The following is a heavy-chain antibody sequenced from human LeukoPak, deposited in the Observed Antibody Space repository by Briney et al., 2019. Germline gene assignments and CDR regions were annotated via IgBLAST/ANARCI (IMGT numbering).Heavy chain of an antibody. D-gene: IGHD3-10*01. CDR3: ARAGFRKVDY. J-gene: IGHJ4*02. V-gene: IGHV4-39*01. Sequence: SETLSLTCTVSGGSISSSSYYWGWIRQPPGKGLEWIGSIYYSGSTYYNPSLKSRVTISVDTSKNQFSLKLSSVTAADTAVYYCARAGFRKVDYWGQGTLVTVSS. CDR1: GGSISSSSYY. CDR2: IYYSGST.